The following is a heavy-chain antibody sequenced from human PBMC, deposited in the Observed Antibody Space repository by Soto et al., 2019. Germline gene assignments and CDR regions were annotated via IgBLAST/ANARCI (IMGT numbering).Heavy chain of an antibody. CDR2: STTGDETT. D-gene: IGHD5-12*01. CDR3: ARDPQRRDGYNFDS. CDR1: GFIFSDYS. Sequence: GSLCLTCAASGFIFSDYSIAWGRQRPGKGMEWISNSTTGDETTLYDASAEGRFTTSRDNAKKALFLQMNSLRADDTAVYFCARDPQRRDGYNFDSWGQGTLVTVSS. J-gene: IGHJ4*02. V-gene: IGHV3-11*01.